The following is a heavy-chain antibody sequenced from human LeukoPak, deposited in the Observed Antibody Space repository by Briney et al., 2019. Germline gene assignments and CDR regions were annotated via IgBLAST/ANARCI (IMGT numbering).Heavy chain of an antibody. CDR2: IYPGDSDT. CDR3: ARLTGTTAYYYGMDV. D-gene: IGHD1-7*01. Sequence: PGESLKISCKGSGYSFTSYWIGWVRQMPGKGLEWMGIIYPGDSDTRYSPSFQGQVTTSADKSISTAYLQWSSLKASDTAMYYCARLTGTTAYYYGMDVWGQGTTVTVSS. CDR1: GYSFTSYW. J-gene: IGHJ6*02. V-gene: IGHV5-51*01.